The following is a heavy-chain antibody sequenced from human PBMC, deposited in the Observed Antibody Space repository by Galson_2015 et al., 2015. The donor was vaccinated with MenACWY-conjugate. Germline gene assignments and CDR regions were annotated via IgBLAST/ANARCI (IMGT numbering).Heavy chain of an antibody. J-gene: IGHJ6*02. D-gene: IGHD2-15*01. CDR2: FDPEDAKT. CDR1: GYSLSDLS. CDR3: AIVLVGYCHGGTCYGMDV. Sequence: SVKVSCKVSGYSLSDLSMHWVRQAPGKGLEWMGGFDPEDAKTIYAENFQGRVTLTEDSSTDTAYMEFNSLRSEDTAVYFCAIVLVGYCHGGTCYGMDVWGQGTTVTVSS. V-gene: IGHV1-24*01.